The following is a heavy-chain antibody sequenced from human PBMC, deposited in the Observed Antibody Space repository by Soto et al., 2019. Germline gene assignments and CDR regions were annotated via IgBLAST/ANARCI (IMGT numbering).Heavy chain of an antibody. CDR1: GGRFSKYS. CDR3: ASGSAQDVDY. J-gene: IGHJ4*02. D-gene: IGHD3-10*01. Sequence: QVPLVQSGAEVKKPGSSVKVSCKASGGRFSKYSISWIRQAPGQGLEWMGRIIPDLGVITYAQKFKGRVTISADEFTGTGHMELNSLGSEDTATYFCASGSAQDVDYWGQGSLITV. V-gene: IGHV1-69*02. CDR2: IIPDLGVI.